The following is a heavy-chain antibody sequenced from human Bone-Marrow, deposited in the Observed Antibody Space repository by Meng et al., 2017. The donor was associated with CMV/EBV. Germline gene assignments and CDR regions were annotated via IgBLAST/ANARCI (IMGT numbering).Heavy chain of an antibody. CDR2: ISSSSSYI. D-gene: IGHD2-2*01. J-gene: IGHJ4*02. CDR3: ARDEGFDIVVVPYGVDYGGNSGFDY. Sequence: GGSLRLSCAASGFTFSSYSMYWVRQAPGKGLEWVSSISSSSSYIYYADSVKGRFTISRDNAKNSLYLQMNSLRAEDTVVYYCARDEGFDIVVVPYGVDYGGNSGFDYWGQGTLVTVSS. V-gene: IGHV3-21*01. CDR1: GFTFSSYS.